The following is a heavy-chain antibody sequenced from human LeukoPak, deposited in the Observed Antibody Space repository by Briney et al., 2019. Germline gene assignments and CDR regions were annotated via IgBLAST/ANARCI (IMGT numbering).Heavy chain of an antibody. CDR3: ARGLGVVAASDNCFDP. V-gene: IGHV3-21*03. D-gene: IGHD2-15*01. CDR1: GFTFSSYE. Sequence: GGSLRLSCAASGFTFSSYEMNWVRQAPGKGLEWVSSISTSSSYKYYVDSVKGRFTISRDNARSSVYLQMNSLRVEDTAVYYCARGLGVVAASDNCFDPWGQGTLVIVSS. CDR2: ISTSSSYK. J-gene: IGHJ5*02.